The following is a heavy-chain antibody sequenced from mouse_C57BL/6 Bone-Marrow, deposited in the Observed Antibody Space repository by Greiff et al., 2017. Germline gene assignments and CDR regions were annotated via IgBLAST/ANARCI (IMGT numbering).Heavy chain of an antibody. D-gene: IGHD2-2*01. Sequence: EVMLVESEGGLVQPGSSMKLSCTASGFTFSDYYMAWVRQVPEKGLEWVANINYDGSSTYYLDSLKSRFIISRDNAKNILYLQMSSLKSEDTATYYCARDGSTMVTTWYFDVWGTGTTVTVSS. J-gene: IGHJ1*03. CDR2: INYDGSST. CDR3: ARDGSTMVTTWYFDV. V-gene: IGHV5-16*01. CDR1: GFTFSDYY.